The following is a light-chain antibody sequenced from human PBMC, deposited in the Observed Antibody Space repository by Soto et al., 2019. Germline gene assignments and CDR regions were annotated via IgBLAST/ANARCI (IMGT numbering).Light chain of an antibody. CDR1: QGIRDE. Sequence: IQMTQSPSSLSASVGDRVTITCRASQGIRDELGWYQQKAGKAPNLLISAASTLQAGVPSRFSGSGSGTDFTLTISSLQPEDVAAYYCQKYNSAPLTLGGGTKVDTK. CDR3: QKYNSAPLT. V-gene: IGKV1-27*01. J-gene: IGKJ4*01. CDR2: AAS.